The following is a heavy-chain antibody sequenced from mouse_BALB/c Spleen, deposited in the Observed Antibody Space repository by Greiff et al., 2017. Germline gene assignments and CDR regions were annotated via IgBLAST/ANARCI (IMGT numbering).Heavy chain of an antibody. CDR3: TRDGGGGYDEPTYAMDY. CDR2: ISSDGSYN. Sequence: EVMLVESGGGLVKPGGSLKLSCAASGFTFSSYTMSWVRQTPEKRLEWVATISSDGSYNYYPDSVKGRFTISRDNAKNTLYLQMSSLKSEDTAMYDCTRDGGGGYDEPTYAMDYWGQGTSVTVSS. D-gene: IGHD2-2*01. CDR1: GFTFSSYT. V-gene: IGHV5-6-4*01. J-gene: IGHJ4*01.